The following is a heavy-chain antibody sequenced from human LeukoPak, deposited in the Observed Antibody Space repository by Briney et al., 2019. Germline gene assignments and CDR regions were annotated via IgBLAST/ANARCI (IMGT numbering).Heavy chain of an antibody. CDR3: AREVALTRLPYNWFDP. CDR1: GGSISSGGCY. D-gene: IGHD2-21*01. V-gene: IGHV4-31*03. J-gene: IGHJ5*02. CDR2: TYYSGST. Sequence: PSETLSLTCTVSGGSISSGGCYCSWIRQHPGKCLEWIGYTYYSGSTYYNPSLESRVTISVDTSKNQFSLKLTTVTAADTAVYYCAREVALTRLPYNWFDPWGQGTLVTVSS.